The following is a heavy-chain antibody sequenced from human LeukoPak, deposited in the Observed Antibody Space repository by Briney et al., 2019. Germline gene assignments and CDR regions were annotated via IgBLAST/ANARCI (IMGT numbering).Heavy chain of an antibody. CDR3: ARDYGDYHFDY. D-gene: IGHD4-17*01. CDR2: INPNSGNT. Sequence: ASVKVSCKASGYTFTGYYMHWVRQAPGQGLEWMGRINPNSGNTGYAQKFQGRVTITRNTSISTAYMELSSLRSEDTAVYYCARDYGDYHFDYWGQGTLVTVSS. CDR1: GYTFTGYY. J-gene: IGHJ4*02. V-gene: IGHV1-8*03.